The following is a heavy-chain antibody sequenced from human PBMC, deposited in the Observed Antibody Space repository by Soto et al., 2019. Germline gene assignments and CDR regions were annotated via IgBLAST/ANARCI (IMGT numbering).Heavy chain of an antibody. CDR3: AKDQASGQGSFDS. CDR1: GFTFNIYV. J-gene: IGHJ4*02. CDR2: ISYDGSNQ. Sequence: GGSLRLSCAASGFTFNIYVMHWVRQAPDKGLEWVALISYDGSNQYYADSVKGRFTISRDNSKNTLFLQMNSLRADDTAVYYCAKDQASGQGSFDSWGQGTLVTAPQ. V-gene: IGHV3-30*18.